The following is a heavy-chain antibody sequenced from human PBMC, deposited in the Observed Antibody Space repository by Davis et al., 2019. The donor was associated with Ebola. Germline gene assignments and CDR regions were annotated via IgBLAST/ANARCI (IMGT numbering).Heavy chain of an antibody. D-gene: IGHD4-11*01. J-gene: IGHJ4*02. CDR3: TTTTTASDY. V-gene: IGHV3-73*01. CDR2: IRSKANSYAT. Sequence: GESLKISCAASGFTFSSYDMHWVRQASGKGLEWVGRIRSKANSYATAYAASVKGRFTISRDDSKNTAYLQMNSLKTEDTAVYYCTTTTTASDYWGQGTLVTVSS. CDR1: GFTFSSYD.